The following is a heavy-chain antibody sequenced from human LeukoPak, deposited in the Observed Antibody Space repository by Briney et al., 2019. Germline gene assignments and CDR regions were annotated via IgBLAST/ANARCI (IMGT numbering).Heavy chain of an antibody. V-gene: IGHV4-4*02. Sequence: SGALSLTCAVSGGSISSNKWWNWVRQPPGKGLEWIGEIYHSGSTNYNPSLKSRVTISLDKSKNQFSLKLTSVTAADTAVYYCASGGDLTPLDYWGQGTLVTVSS. CDR3: ASGGDLTPLDY. CDR1: GGSISSNKW. D-gene: IGHD3-16*01. CDR2: IYHSGST. J-gene: IGHJ4*02.